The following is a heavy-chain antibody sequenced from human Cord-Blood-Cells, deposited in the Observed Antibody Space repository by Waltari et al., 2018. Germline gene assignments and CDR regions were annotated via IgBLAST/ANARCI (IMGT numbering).Heavy chain of an antibody. CDR3: ARESGDIVVVVAETWFDP. V-gene: IGHV1-2*02. CDR2: INPNSGGT. J-gene: IGHJ5*02. D-gene: IGHD2-15*01. CDR1: GYTFTGYY. Sequence: QVQLVQSGAEVKKPGASVKVSCKASGYTFTGYYMHWVRQAPGQGLEWMGWINPNSGGTNYAQKFQGRVTMTRDTSISTAYMELSRLRSDDTAVYYCARESGDIVVVVAETWFDPWGQGTLVTVSS.